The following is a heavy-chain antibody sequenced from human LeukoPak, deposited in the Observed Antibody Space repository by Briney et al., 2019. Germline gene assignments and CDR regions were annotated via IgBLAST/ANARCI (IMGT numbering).Heavy chain of an antibody. CDR3: ARDWLAGNPYHAFDL. Sequence: HPGGSLRLSCAASGFTFSSYWMSWVRQAPGKGLECVANIKEDGSEEYYVDSVKGRFSISRDNAKNSLYLLMNSLRAEDTAVYYCARDWLAGNPYHAFDLWGKGTMVTVSS. J-gene: IGHJ3*01. D-gene: IGHD3-22*01. V-gene: IGHV3-7*01. CDR2: IKEDGSEE. CDR1: GFTFSSYW.